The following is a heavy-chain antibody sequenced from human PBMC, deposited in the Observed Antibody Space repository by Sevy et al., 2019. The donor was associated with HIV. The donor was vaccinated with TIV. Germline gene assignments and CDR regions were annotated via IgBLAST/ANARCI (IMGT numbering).Heavy chain of an antibody. J-gene: IGHJ1*01. V-gene: IGHV3-9*01. CDR2: INWNSDYI. Sequence: GGSLRLSCAASGFTFDDYAMHWVRQAPGKGLEWVSGINWNSDYIAYADSVKGRFTISRDNAKNSLSLQMNSLRAEDTALYYCAKDIANGSPVEYFHHWARAPWSPSPQ. CDR3: AKDIANGSPVEYFHH. D-gene: IGHD2-8*01. CDR1: GFTFDDYA.